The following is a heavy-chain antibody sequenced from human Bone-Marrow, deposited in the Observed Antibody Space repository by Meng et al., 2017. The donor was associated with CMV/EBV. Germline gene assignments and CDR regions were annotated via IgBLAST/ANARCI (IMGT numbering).Heavy chain of an antibody. D-gene: IGHD3-16*02. J-gene: IGHJ4*01. CDR1: GFKCDDYA. Sequence: SLKISCVGSGFKCDDYAMHWVRQAPGKGLEWVSGINWNSGSIGYADSVKGRFTISRDNAKKSLYLEMNSLRGEDAALYYCAKDMGHDYIWGSFRTVGYFDYWGHGTLVTVSS. CDR2: INWNSGSI. V-gene: IGHV3-9*01. CDR3: AKDMGHDYIWGSFRTVGYFDY.